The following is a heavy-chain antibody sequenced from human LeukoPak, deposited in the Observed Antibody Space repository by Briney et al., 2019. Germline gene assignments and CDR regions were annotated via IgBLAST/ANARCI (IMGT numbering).Heavy chain of an antibody. J-gene: IGHJ3*02. CDR1: GFTFINDD. D-gene: IGHD4-17*01. CDR2: IEHDGRNK. V-gene: IGHV3-30*02. CDR3: AKDGHDYGVPGGAFDI. Sequence: GGSLRLSCAASGFTFINDDMHWVRQAPGKGLEWVACIEHDGRNKFYADSVKGRFTISRDNFAKTLYLQMNSLTREDTAVYYCAKDGHDYGVPGGAFDIWGQGTMVTVFS.